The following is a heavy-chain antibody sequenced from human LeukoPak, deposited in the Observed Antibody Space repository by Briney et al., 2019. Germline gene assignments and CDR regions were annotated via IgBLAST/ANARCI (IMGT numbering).Heavy chain of an antibody. CDR3: ARKPVLMVYAIPYYYYGMDV. Sequence: SVKVSCKAFGGTFSSYAISWVRQAPGQGLEWMGGIIPIFGTANYAQKFQGRVTITADESTSTAYMELSSLRSEDTAVYYCARKPVLMVYAIPYYYYGMDVWGQGTTVTVSS. CDR1: GGTFSSYA. CDR2: IIPIFGTA. J-gene: IGHJ6*02. V-gene: IGHV1-69*13. D-gene: IGHD2-8*01.